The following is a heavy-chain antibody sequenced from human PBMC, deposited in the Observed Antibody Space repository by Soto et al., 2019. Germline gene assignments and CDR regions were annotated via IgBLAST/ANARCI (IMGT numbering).Heavy chain of an antibody. V-gene: IGHV5-51*01. CDR2: IYPGDSDT. J-gene: IGHJ3*02. D-gene: IGHD6-6*01. CDR3: ARRDIAARLGDAFDI. Sequence: GESLKISCKGSGYSFTSYWIGWVRQMPGKGLEWMGIIYPGDSDTRYSPSFQGQVTISADKSISTAYLQWSSLKASDTAMYYCARRDIAARLGDAFDIWGQGTMVTVSS. CDR1: GYSFTSYW.